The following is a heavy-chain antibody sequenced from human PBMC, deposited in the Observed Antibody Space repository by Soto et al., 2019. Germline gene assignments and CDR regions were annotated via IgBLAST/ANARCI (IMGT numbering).Heavy chain of an antibody. Sequence: SETLSLTLTVSGGSISTYYWSWIRQSPDKGLEWIGYIYRTGSTHYNPSLNSRAAISLGTSRNQFSLQLNSVTAADTAVYFCARQIGDDPFDIWGQGTMVTVSS. CDR1: GGSISTYY. CDR3: ARQIGDDPFDI. V-gene: IGHV4-4*09. J-gene: IGHJ3*02. CDR2: IYRTGST. D-gene: IGHD3-3*01.